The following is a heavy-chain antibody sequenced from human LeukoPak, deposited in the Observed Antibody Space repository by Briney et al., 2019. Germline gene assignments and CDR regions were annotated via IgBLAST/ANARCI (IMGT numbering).Heavy chain of an antibody. CDR2: IYYSGST. CDR1: GGSISSGGYY. CDR3: ARARDLTIFGVVNPGTLDY. J-gene: IGHJ4*02. Sequence: SQTLSLTCTVSGGSISSGGYYWSWIRQPPGKGLEWIGYIYYSGSTYYNPSLKSRVTISVDTSKNQFSLKLSSVTAADTAVYYCARARDLTIFGVVNPGTLDYWGQGTLVTVSS. D-gene: IGHD3-3*01. V-gene: IGHV4-31*03.